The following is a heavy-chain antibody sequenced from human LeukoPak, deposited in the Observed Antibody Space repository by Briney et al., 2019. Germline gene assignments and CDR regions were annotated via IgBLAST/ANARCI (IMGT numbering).Heavy chain of an antibody. CDR1: GFTFSSYA. D-gene: IGHD3-22*01. V-gene: IGHV3-23*01. Sequence: PGGSLRLSCAASGFTFSSYAMSWVRQAPGTGMEWVSAISGSGGSTYYADSVKGRFTISRDNSKNTLYLQMNSLRAEDTAVYYCAKEGYDSSGYSIDYWGQGTLVTVSS. CDR2: ISGSGGST. J-gene: IGHJ4*02. CDR3: AKEGYDSSGYSIDY.